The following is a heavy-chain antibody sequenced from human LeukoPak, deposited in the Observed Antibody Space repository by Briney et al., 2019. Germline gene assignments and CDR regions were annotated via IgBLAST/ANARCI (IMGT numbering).Heavy chain of an antibody. D-gene: IGHD5-24*01. V-gene: IGHV1-18*01. CDR2: ISAYNGNT. J-gene: IGHJ4*02. CDR1: GYTFTSYG. Sequence: ASVKVSCKASGYTFTSYGISWVRQAPGQGLEWMGWISAYNGNTNYAQKLQGRVTMTEDTSTDTAYMELSSLRSEDTAVYYCATDHVEMATIGEYYFDYWGQGTLVTVSS. CDR3: ATDHVEMATIGEYYFDY.